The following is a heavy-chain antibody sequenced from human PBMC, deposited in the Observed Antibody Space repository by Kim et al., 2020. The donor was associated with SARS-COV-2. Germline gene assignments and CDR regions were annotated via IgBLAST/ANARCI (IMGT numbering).Heavy chain of an antibody. D-gene: IGHD3-3*01. CDR2: INAGNGNT. J-gene: IGHJ4*02. CDR3: ARGLSGYFSYFDY. CDR1: GYTFTSYA. Sequence: ASVKVSCKASGYTFTSYAMHWVRQAPGQRLEWMGWINAGNGNTKYSQKFQGRVTITRDTSASTAYMELSSLRSEDTAVYYCARGLSGYFSYFDYWGQGTLVTVSS. V-gene: IGHV1-3*01.